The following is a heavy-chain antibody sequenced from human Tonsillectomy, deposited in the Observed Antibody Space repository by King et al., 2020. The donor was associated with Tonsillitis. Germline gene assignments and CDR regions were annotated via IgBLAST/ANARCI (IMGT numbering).Heavy chain of an antibody. Sequence: VQLVESGGGVVQPGRSLRLSCAASGFTFSSYGMHWVRQAPGKGLEWVAVIWYDGSKKYYADSVKGRFTISRDNSKNTLYLQMNSLRAEDTAVYYCARDGGKMIAVERGDYYNYGMDVWGQGTTVTVSS. J-gene: IGHJ6*02. D-gene: IGHD6-19*01. V-gene: IGHV3-33*01. CDR2: IWYDGSKK. CDR1: GFTFSSYG. CDR3: ARDGGKMIAVERGDYYNYGMDV.